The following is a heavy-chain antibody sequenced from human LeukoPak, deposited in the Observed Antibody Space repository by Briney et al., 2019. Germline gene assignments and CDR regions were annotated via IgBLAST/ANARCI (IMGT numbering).Heavy chain of an antibody. J-gene: IGHJ4*02. CDR3: ARRTSDSSGYYEDY. CDR1: GGSISSYY. V-gene: IGHV4-59*01. CDR2: IYYSGST. D-gene: IGHD3-22*01. Sequence: SETLSLTCTVSGGSISSYYWSWIRQPPGKGLEWVGYIYYSGSTNYNPSLKSRVTISVDTSKNQFSLKLSSVTAADTAVYYCARRTSDSSGYYEDYWGQGTLVTVSS.